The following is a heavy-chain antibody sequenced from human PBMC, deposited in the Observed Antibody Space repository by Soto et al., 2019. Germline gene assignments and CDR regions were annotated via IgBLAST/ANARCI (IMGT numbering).Heavy chain of an antibody. J-gene: IGHJ6*02. D-gene: IGHD5-18*01. CDR3: ANDVIVGLGYRHGDSYYYGMDV. V-gene: IGHV3-30*18. CDR1: GFTFSSYG. Sequence: VQLVESGGGVVQPGRSLRLSCAASGFTFSSYGMNWVPQAPGKGLEGVAVISYDGSSKYYADSVKGRLTISRDNSKKTLYQQMNSLRAEDTAVYYCANDVIVGLGYRHGDSYYYGMDVWGQGTTVTVSS. CDR2: ISYDGSSK.